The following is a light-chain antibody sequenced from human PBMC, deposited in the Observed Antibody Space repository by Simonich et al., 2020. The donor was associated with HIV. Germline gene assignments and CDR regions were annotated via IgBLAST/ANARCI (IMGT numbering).Light chain of an antibody. J-gene: IGKJ3*01. Sequence: DIVMTQSPDSLAVSLGERATINCKSSQNVLYSSNNKTYLAWYQQKPGQPPKLLIYWASTRESGVPDRFSGSGSGTDFTLTSSSLQAEDVAVYYCQQYYSSPPTFGPGTKVDIK. CDR3: QQYYSSPPT. CDR2: WAS. CDR1: QNVLYSSNNKTY. V-gene: IGKV4-1*01.